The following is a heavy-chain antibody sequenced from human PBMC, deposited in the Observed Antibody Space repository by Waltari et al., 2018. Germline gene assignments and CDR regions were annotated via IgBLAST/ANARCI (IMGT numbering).Heavy chain of an antibody. Sequence: EVQLVESGGGLVQPGGSLRLYCAASGFTFSSDEMNWVRQSPGQGLEWVSYISSSGNTIDYADSVKGRFTIARDNAKNSLFLKMNSLSAEDTAVYYCTRDDYGDYEDYYYGMDVWGQGTTVTVSS. J-gene: IGHJ6*02. CDR2: ISSSGNTI. CDR1: GFTFSSDE. CDR3: TRDDYGDYEDYYYGMDV. D-gene: IGHD4-17*01. V-gene: IGHV3-48*03.